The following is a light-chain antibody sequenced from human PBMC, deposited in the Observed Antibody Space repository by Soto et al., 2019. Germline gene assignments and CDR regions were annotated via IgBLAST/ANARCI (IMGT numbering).Light chain of an antibody. CDR1: SSDVGSYNR. CDR2: EVS. J-gene: IGLJ1*01. V-gene: IGLV2-18*02. CDR3: SSYTSTSTYV. Sequence: QSVLTQPPSVSGSPGQSVTISCTGTSSDVGSYNRVSWYQQPPGTAPKLMIYEVSNRPSGVPDRFSGSKSGNTASRAICRLQDEDEADYYRSSYTSTSTYVFGTGTKVXVL.